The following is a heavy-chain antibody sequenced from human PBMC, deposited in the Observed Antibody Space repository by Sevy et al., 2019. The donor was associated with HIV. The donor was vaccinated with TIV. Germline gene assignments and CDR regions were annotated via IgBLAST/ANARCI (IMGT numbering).Heavy chain of an antibody. V-gene: IGHV1-24*01. D-gene: IGHD6-19*01. CDR3: ATDGNSGFNWYFDL. CDR1: GYTLTELS. J-gene: IGHJ2*01. CDR2: FDPEDGET. Sequence: ASVKVSCKVSGYTLTELSMHWVRQAPGKWLEWMGGFDPEDGETIYAQKFQGRVTMTEDTSTDTAYMELSSLRSEDTAVYYCATDGNSGFNWYFDLWGRGTLVTVSS.